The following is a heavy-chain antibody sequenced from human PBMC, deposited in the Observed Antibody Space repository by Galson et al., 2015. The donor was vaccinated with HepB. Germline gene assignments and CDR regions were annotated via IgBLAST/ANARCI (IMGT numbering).Heavy chain of an antibody. V-gene: IGHV3-23*01. CDR3: LKDARDPTTMIGGVLIPPGY. CDR1: AFTFSNYV. CDR2: ISGSGSHT. D-gene: IGHD3-10*01. J-gene: IGHJ4*02. Sequence: SLRLSCAASAFTFSNYVMAWVRQAPGKGLEWVAGISGSGSHTYYGDSVEGRFTISRDNSKNILYLEMYSLGAEDTAIYYCLKDARDPTTMIGGVLIPPGYWGQGTRVTVSS.